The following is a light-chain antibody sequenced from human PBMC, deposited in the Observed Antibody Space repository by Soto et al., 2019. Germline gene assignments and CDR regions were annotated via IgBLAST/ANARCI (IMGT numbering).Light chain of an antibody. CDR1: QSIRSY. J-gene: IGKJ1*01. V-gene: IGKV1-16*01. CDR2: DAS. CDR3: QQYYSYPL. Sequence: DIQLTQSPSSLSASVGDKVTITCRASQSIRSYLNWVQQKPGKAPKLLIYDASSLQTGVPSRFSGSGSGTDFTLTISCLQSEDFATYYCQQYYSYPLFGQGTKVDIK.